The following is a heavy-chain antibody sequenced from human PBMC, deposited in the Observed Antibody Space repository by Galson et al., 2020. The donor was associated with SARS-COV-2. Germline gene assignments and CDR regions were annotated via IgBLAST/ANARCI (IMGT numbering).Heavy chain of an antibody. CDR1: GFLFSSYA. D-gene: IGHD3-22*01. CDR2: ITGSGYST. Sequence: SCAASGFLFSSYAVSWVRQAPGKGLEWISVITGSGYSTYYADSGKGRFTVSRDKSKNTAYLQMNSLRAEDTAVYYCATPYDTSTYPNYCGQGTLVTVSS. J-gene: IGHJ4*02. CDR3: ATPYDTSTYPNY. V-gene: IGHV3-23*01.